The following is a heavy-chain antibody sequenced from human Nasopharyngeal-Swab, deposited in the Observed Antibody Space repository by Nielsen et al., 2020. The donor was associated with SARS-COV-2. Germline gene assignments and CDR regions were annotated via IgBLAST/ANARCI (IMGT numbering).Heavy chain of an antibody. CDR2: ITGSGDAT. Sequence: GGSLRLSCGASGFTFSSYTMSWVRRAPGRGLEWVSAITGSGDATYYADSVKGRFTISRDNSKNTLYLQMNSLRAEDTAVYYCAKDREATYYYGSGSFDYWGQGTLVTVSS. V-gene: IGHV3-23*01. CDR1: GFTFSSYT. CDR3: AKDREATYYYGSGSFDY. J-gene: IGHJ4*02. D-gene: IGHD3-10*01.